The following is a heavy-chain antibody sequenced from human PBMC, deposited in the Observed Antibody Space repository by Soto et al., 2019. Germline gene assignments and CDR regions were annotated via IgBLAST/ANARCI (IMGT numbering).Heavy chain of an antibody. J-gene: IGHJ4*02. CDR3: ARGKWLRLPPER. D-gene: IGHD5-12*01. CDR2: IHYSGST. CDR1: GGSISGYH. Sequence: QVQLQESGPGLVKPSETLSLTCTVSGGSISGYHWSWIRQPPGRGLEFIGYIHYSGSTNYNPSLKSRVTISVDTSKTRFSPKLSSVTAADTAVYYCARGKWLRLPPERWGQGTRVTVSS. V-gene: IGHV4-59*08.